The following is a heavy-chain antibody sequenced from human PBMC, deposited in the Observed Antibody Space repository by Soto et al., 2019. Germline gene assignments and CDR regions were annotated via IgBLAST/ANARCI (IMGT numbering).Heavy chain of an antibody. Sequence: GGSLRLSCAASGFTLSSYEMNWVRQAPGKGLEWVSYISSSGSTIYYADSVKGRFTISRDNAKNSLYLQMNSLRAEDTAVYYCARRLVVGEYYYYYYGMDVWGQGTTVTVSS. J-gene: IGHJ6*02. CDR3: ARRLVVGEYYYYYYGMDV. V-gene: IGHV3-48*03. CDR1: GFTLSSYE. D-gene: IGHD3-22*01. CDR2: ISSSGSTI.